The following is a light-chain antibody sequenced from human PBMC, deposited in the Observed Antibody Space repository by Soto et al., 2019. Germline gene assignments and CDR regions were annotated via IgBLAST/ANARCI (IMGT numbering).Light chain of an antibody. CDR1: QSVSSN. CDR2: GAS. J-gene: IGKJ1*01. Sequence: ETVMTQSPATLSVSPGERATLSCRASQSVSSNLAWYQQKPGQAPRLLIYGASTRATGIPARFSGSGSGADFTLTISSLQSEDFAVYYCQQYNNWPRTFGQGTKVEI. V-gene: IGKV3-15*01. CDR3: QQYNNWPRT.